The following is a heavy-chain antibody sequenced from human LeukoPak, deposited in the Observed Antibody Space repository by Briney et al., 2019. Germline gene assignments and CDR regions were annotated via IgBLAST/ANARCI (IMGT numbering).Heavy chain of an antibody. CDR2: IWYDGSNK. Sequence: HPGRSLRLSCAASGFTFSSYGMHWVRQAPGKGMEWVAVIWYDGSNKYYADCVKGRFTISRDNCKNTLYLQMNSLRAEDTAVYYCARQYDILTGYYRTSYFDYWGQGTLVTVSS. J-gene: IGHJ4*02. CDR3: ARQYDILTGYYRTSYFDY. D-gene: IGHD3-9*01. V-gene: IGHV3-33*01. CDR1: GFTFSSYG.